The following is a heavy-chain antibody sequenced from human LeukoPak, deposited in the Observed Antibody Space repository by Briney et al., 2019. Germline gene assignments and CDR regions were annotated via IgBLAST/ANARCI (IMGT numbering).Heavy chain of an antibody. J-gene: IGHJ4*02. CDR3: AAGYGSGSYYNILDY. CDR1: GFTFTSSA. CDR2: IVVGSGNT. V-gene: IGHV1-58*02. D-gene: IGHD3-10*01. Sequence: ASVKVSCKASGFTFTSSAMQWVRQARGQRLEWIGWIVVGSGNTNYAQKSQERVTITRDMSTSTAYMELSSLRSEDTAVYYCAAGYGSGSYYNILDYWGQGTLVTVSS.